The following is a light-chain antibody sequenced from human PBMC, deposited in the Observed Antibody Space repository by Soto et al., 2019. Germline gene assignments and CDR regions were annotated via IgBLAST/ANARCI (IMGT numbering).Light chain of an antibody. J-gene: IGKJ5*01. CDR2: DAS. V-gene: IGKV1-33*01. CDR1: QDISNS. Sequence: DIQMTQSPSSLSASVGDRVTITCQARQDISNSLNWFQQKQGKAPKLLIYDASNLETGVPSRFRGSGSGTDFTFTISILRPEDIATYYWQQYDNLPRTFGHGTRLEIK. CDR3: QQYDNLPRT.